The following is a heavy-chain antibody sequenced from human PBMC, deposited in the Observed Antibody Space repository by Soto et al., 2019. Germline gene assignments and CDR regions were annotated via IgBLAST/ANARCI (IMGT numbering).Heavy chain of an antibody. Sequence: LRLSCAVSGFAFSSYWMNWVRQAPGKGLEGVANIKQGGSEKYYVDSVKGRFTISRDNAKNSLFLQMNSLRAEDTAVYYCARDDVYSGTSHCYYYGMDVWGQGTTVTVSS. J-gene: IGHJ6*02. CDR3: ARDDVYSGTSHCYYYGMDV. CDR2: IKQGGSEK. CDR1: GFAFSSYW. V-gene: IGHV3-7*03. D-gene: IGHD6-25*01.